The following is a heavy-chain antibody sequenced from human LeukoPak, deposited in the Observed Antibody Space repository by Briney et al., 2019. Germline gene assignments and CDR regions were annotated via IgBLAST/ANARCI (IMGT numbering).Heavy chain of an antibody. CDR3: ARELRTFDS. Sequence: GGSLRLSCAASGFTFSSYWMTWVRQAPGKGLEWVANIKHNGDELNYVDSVEERFTISRDNAKNSLYLHMTGLRAEDTAVYYCARELRTFDSWGQGTLVTVSS. D-gene: IGHD3-16*01. V-gene: IGHV3-7*01. J-gene: IGHJ4*02. CDR2: IKHNGDEL. CDR1: GFTFSSYW.